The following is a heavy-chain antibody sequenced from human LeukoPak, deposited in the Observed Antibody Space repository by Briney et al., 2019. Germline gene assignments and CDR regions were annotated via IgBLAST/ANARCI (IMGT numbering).Heavy chain of an antibody. Sequence: GASVKVSCKVSGYTLTELSMHWVRQAPGKGLEWMGWISAYNGNTNYAQKLQGRVTMTTDTSTSTAYMELRSLRSDDTAVYCCARRWGLDAFDIWGQGTMVTVSS. CDR3: ARRWGLDAFDI. CDR1: GYTLTELS. V-gene: IGHV1-18*01. J-gene: IGHJ3*02. D-gene: IGHD1-26*01. CDR2: ISAYNGNT.